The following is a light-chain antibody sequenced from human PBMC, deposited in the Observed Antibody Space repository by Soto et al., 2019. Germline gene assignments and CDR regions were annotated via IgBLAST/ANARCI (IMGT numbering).Light chain of an antibody. V-gene: IGLV2-14*01. J-gene: IGLJ2*01. CDR3: QTWGTGFQV. Sequence: QSALTQPASVSGSPGQSFTFSCTGTSSDIGGYDYVSWYQEHPGKAPKVMIYEVNNRPSGISNRFSGSKSGNTASLTISGLQAEDEADYYCQTWGTGFQVFGGGTKLTVL. CDR1: SSDIGGYDY. CDR2: EVN.